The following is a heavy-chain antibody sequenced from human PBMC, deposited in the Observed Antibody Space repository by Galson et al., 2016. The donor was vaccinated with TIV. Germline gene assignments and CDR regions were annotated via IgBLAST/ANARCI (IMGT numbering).Heavy chain of an antibody. V-gene: IGHV3-66*02. CDR2: ISGDGAT. Sequence: SLRLSCAASTFTVSDNYMSWVRLAPGRGLEWVSIISGDGATNYADSVKGRFTISRDNSKNVLYLQMRRLRVEDTALYYCARERRDCGNESFLRYYYGMDVWGQGTPVTVSS. D-gene: IGHD2-21*01. CDR3: ARERRDCGNESFLRYYYGMDV. CDR1: TFTVSDNY. J-gene: IGHJ6*02.